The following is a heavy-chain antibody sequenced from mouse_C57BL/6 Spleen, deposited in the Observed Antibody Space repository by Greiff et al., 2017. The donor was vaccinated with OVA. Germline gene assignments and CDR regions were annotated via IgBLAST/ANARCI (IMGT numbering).Heavy chain of an antibody. CDR2: IDPSDSYT. D-gene: IGHD6-1*01. CDR1: GYTFTSYW. J-gene: IGHJ4*01. V-gene: IGHV1-50*01. Sequence: QVQLQQPGAELVKPGASVKLSCKASGYTFTSYWMQWVKQRPGQGLEWIGEIDPSDSYTNYNQKFKGKATLTVDTSSSTAYMQLSSLTSEDSAVYYCAREASWGQGTSVTVSS. CDR3: AREAS.